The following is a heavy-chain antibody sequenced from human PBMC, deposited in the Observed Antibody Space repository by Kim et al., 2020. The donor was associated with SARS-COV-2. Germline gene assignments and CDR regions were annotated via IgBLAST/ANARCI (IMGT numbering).Heavy chain of an antibody. J-gene: IGHJ4*02. D-gene: IGHD6-19*01. Sequence: GGSLRLSCAASGFTVSSNYMSWVRQAPGKGLEWVSVIYSGGSTYYADSVKGRFTISRDNSKNTLYLQMNSLRAEDTAVYYCARAGFWQWLAWDYWGQGTLVTVSS. CDR3: ARAGFWQWLAWDY. CDR2: IYSGGST. V-gene: IGHV3-53*01. CDR1: GFTVSSNY.